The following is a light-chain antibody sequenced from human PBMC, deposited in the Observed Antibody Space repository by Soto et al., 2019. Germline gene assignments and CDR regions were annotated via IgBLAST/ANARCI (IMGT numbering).Light chain of an antibody. CDR1: QSLLHSNGYDS. CDR3: MQALQSPPT. V-gene: IGKV2-28*01. CDR2: LGS. J-gene: IGKJ1*01. Sequence: EIVMTQSPLSLPVTPGEPASISCRSSQSLLHSNGYDSLDWYLQKPGQSPQLLIYLGSNRGCGVPARFSGSGSGTDFTLKIRSVEADDVGVYYCMQALQSPPTFGQGTKVEIK.